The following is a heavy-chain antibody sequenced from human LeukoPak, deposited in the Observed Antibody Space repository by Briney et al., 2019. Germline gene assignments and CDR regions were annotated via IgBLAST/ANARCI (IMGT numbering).Heavy chain of an antibody. CDR1: RGTFSKYA. V-gene: IGHV1-69*04. J-gene: IGHJ6*02. Sequence: SVKVSCKASRGTFSKYAISWVRQAPGQGLEWMGRIIPILNITHYAQKFQGRVTIAADKSTSTAYMELSSLRSEDTAVYYCARWGLYDSTGYYYYGMDVWGQGTTVTVSS. CDR2: IIPILNIT. D-gene: IGHD3-22*01. CDR3: ARWGLYDSTGYYYYGMDV.